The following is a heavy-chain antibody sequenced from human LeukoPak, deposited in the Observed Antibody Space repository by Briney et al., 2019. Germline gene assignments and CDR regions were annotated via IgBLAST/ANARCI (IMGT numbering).Heavy chain of an antibody. D-gene: IGHD2-2*01. CDR2: ISGSGGST. V-gene: IGHV3-23*01. J-gene: IGHJ6*02. Sequence: GGSLRLSCAASGFTFSTYGMSWVRQAPGKGLEWVSGISGSGGSTNYADSVKGRFTITRDNSKNTLYLQMNSLRAEDTAVYYCAKPLRYCGSTSCYEYYYGMGVWGQGTTVTVSS. CDR1: GFTFSTYG. CDR3: AKPLRYCGSTSCYEYYYGMGV.